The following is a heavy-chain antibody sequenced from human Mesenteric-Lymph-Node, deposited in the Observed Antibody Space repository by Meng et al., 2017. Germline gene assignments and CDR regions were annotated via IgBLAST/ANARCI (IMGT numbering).Heavy chain of an antibody. CDR3: ARDINFGGRTVDY. CDR1: GFTFRDHY. D-gene: IGHD1-1*01. J-gene: IGHJ4*02. Sequence: RLLESWGCWVSPGGSLRPSGTASGFTFRDHYMGWIRQAPGKGLEWVSYISSSGYTIYYADSVKGRFTISRDNSKNTLYLQMNSLRAEDTAVYYCARDINFGGRTVDYWGQGTLVTVSS. CDR2: ISSSGYTI. V-gene: IGHV3-11*04.